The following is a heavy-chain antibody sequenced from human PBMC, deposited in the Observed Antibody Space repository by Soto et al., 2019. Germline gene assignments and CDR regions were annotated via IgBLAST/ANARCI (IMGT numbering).Heavy chain of an antibody. V-gene: IGHV3-74*01. CDR2: IKYDGSTT. CDR3: ARGIQYKYGMDV. CDR1: GFTFSSCW. D-gene: IGHD4-4*01. Sequence: EVQLVESGGDLVQTGGSLRLSCAASGFTFSSCWIHWVRQAPGKGLVWVSRIKYDGSTTNYADSVKGRFTISRDNAKNTVYLQMNSLRAEDTALYYCARGIQYKYGMDVWGQGTTVTVSS. J-gene: IGHJ6*02.